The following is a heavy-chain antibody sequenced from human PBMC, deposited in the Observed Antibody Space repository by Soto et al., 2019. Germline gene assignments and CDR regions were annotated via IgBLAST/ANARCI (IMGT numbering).Heavy chain of an antibody. CDR1: GFTFSSYA. Sequence: PGGSLRLSCAASGFTFSSYAMSWVRQAPGKGLEWVSAISGSGGSTYYADSVKGRFTISRDNSKNTLYLQMNSLRAEDTAVYYCAKDGYDFWSGYYSHDAFDIWGQGTMVTVSS. CDR2: ISGSGGST. CDR3: AKDGYDFWSGYYSHDAFDI. D-gene: IGHD3-3*01. J-gene: IGHJ3*02. V-gene: IGHV3-23*01.